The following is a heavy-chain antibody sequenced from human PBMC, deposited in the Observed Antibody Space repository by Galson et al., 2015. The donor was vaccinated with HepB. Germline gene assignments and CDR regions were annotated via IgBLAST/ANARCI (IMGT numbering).Heavy chain of an antibody. CDR1: GFMFSGHW. J-gene: IGHJ4*02. CDR3: ARNRGYDTFDY. V-gene: IGHV3-7*03. CDR2: IKEDGSNK. D-gene: IGHD5-12*01. Sequence: SLRLSCAASGFMFSGHWMNWVRQAPGKGLEWVANIKEDGSNKYYVDYVTGRFTITRDNARNSLYLQMNGLRADDTAVYFRARNRGYDTFDYWGQGALVTVST.